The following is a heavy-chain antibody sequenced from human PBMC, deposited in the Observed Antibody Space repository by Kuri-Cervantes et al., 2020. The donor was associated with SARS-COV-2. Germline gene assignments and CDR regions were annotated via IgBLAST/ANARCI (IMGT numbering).Heavy chain of an antibody. CDR2: IYYSGST. J-gene: IGHJ4*02. D-gene: IGHD3-10*01. CDR1: GGSISSYY. V-gene: IGHV4-59*01. Sequence: AETLSLTCTVSGGSISSYYWSWIRQPPGKGLEWIGYIYYSGSTNYNPSLKSRVTISVDTSTNQFSLKLSSVTAADPAVYDCASFSMVQGVIYDYWGQGTLVTVSS. CDR3: ASFSMVQGVIYDY.